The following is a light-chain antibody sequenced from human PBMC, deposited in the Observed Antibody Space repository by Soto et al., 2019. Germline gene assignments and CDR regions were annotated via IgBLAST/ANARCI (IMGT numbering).Light chain of an antibody. CDR1: SSNIGAGYD. V-gene: IGLV1-40*01. CDR3: QSYDSSLSGPTFV. J-gene: IGLJ1*01. CDR2: GDT. Sequence: QSVLTQPPSVSGAPGQRVTISCTGSSSNIGAGYDVHWYQQLPGTAPKLLIYGDTNRPSEVPDRFSGSKSGTSASLAITGLQAEDEADYYCQSYDSSLSGPTFVFGTGTKLT.